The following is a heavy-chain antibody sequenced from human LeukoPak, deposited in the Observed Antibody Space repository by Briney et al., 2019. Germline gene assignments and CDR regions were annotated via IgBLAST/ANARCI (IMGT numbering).Heavy chain of an antibody. CDR2: INSDGSST. CDR1: GFAFSSYW. V-gene: IGHV3-74*01. CDR3: ARDRHQYVVWFDP. D-gene: IGHD2-8*01. J-gene: IGHJ5*02. Sequence: GGSLRLSCAASGFAFSSYWMHWVRQAPGKGLLWVSRINSDGSSTSYADSVKGRFTISRDNAKNTLSLQMISLRAEDTAVYYCARDRHQYVVWFDPWGQGTLVTVSS.